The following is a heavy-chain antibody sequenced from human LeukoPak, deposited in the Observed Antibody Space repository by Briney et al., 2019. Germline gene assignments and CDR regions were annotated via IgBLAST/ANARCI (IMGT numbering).Heavy chain of an antibody. CDR1: GLILSRYS. J-gene: IGHJ4*02. V-gene: IGHV3-21*01. D-gene: IGHD1-26*01. CDR2: ISCSRSYI. Sequence: GGSLRLSCAASGLILSRYSMNWVRQSPGKGLEWVSSISCSRSYIYYADSVKGRFTISRDNAKNSLYLQMNSLRAEYTAVYYCARDRQWELALDYWGQGTLVTVSS. CDR3: ARDRQWELALDY.